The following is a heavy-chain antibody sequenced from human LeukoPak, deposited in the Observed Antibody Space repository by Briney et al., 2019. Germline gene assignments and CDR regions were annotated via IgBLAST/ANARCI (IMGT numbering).Heavy chain of an antibody. D-gene: IGHD4-17*01. CDR3: ARVMTTVTTFKTYSYGMDV. V-gene: IGHV4-34*01. J-gene: IGHJ6*02. CDR1: GGSFSGSY. Sequence: SETLSLTCAVYGGSFSGSYWTWIRQPPGKGLEWIGEINHSRSTNYNPSLKSRVTISLDTSKNQFSLRLSSVTAAGTAVYYCARVMTTVTTFKTYSYGMDVWGQGTTVTVSS. CDR2: INHSRST.